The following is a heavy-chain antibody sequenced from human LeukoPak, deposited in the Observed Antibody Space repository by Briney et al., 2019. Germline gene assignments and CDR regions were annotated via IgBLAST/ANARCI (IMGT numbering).Heavy chain of an antibody. Sequence: GGSLRLSCAASGNYWMHWVRQAPGKGLVWVSHINGDGSWTTYADSVKGRFTISKDNAKNTVYLQMNNLRAEDTAVYYCVSFYETYWGRGTLVTVSS. CDR2: INGDGSWT. CDR3: VSFYETY. J-gene: IGHJ4*02. CDR1: GNYW. D-gene: IGHD2-2*01. V-gene: IGHV3-74*01.